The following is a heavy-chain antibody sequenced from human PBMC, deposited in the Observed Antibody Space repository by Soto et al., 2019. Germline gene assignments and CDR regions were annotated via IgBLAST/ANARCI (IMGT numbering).Heavy chain of an antibody. D-gene: IGHD6-19*01. J-gene: IGHJ4*02. CDR2: ISGNNDNA. CDR1: GYTFDSYG. V-gene: IGHV1-18*01. Sequence: ASVKVSCTASGYTFDSYGISWVRQAPGQGLEWMGWISGNNDNANYGQHLQGRVTMTTDTSTSTAHMELRSLRSDDTAVYYWARDRGAGWFVYWGQGTPVTVSS. CDR3: ARDRGAGWFVY.